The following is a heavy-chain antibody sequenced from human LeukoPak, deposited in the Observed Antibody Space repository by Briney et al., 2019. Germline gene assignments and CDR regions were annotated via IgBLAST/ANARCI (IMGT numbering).Heavy chain of an antibody. D-gene: IGHD1-26*01. CDR2: ISYDGSNK. V-gene: IGHV3-30-3*01. J-gene: IGHJ4*02. CDR3: ARVVDSGSPVDY. CDR1: GFTFSSYA. Sequence: GGSLRLSCAASGFTFSSYAMHWVRQAPGKGLEWVAVISYDGSNKYYADSVKGRFTISRDNSKNTLYLQMNSPRAEDTAVYYCARVVDSGSPVDYWGQGTLVTVSS.